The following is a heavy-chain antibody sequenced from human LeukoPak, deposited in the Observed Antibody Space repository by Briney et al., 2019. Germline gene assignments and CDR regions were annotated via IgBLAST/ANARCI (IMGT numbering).Heavy chain of an antibody. J-gene: IGHJ4*02. CDR2: ISSSGSTI. CDR3: ASLPGIAAAGFFDY. CDR1: GFALSDYY. Sequence: GGSLRLSCAASGFALSDYYMSWIRQAPGKGLEWVSYISSSGSTIYYADSVKGRFTISRDNAKNSLYLQMNSLRAEDTAVYYCASLPGIAAAGFFDYWGQGTLVTVSS. V-gene: IGHV3-11*01. D-gene: IGHD6-13*01.